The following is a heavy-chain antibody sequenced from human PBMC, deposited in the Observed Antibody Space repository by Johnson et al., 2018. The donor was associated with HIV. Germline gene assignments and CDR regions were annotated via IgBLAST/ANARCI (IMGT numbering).Heavy chain of an antibody. CDR1: GFTFTTYD. V-gene: IGHV3-30*02. Sequence: QMQLVESGGGVVQPGGSLRLSCVASGFTFTTYDFHWVRQAPGKGLEWVAFIRSNGRDQYYGDSVKGRFTISRDDSKNTVDLQMNTLTPDDTAVYYCAKGIGHSYRGTHDAFDVWGQGTMVTVSA. D-gene: IGHD3/OR15-3a*01. CDR3: AKGIGHSYRGTHDAFDV. J-gene: IGHJ3*01. CDR2: IRSNGRDQ.